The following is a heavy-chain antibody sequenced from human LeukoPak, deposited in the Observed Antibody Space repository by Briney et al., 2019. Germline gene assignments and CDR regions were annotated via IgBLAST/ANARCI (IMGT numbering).Heavy chain of an antibody. CDR3: AKDYPHPLAYSSGFSYFRHAEKKNYGMDV. CDR2: ISSSSSTI. CDR1: GFTFSSYS. D-gene: IGHD6-19*01. Sequence: GGSLRLSCAASGFTFSSYSMNWVRQAPGKGLEWVSYISSSSSTIYYADSVKGRFTISRDNAKNSLYLQMNSLRAEDTAVYYCAKDYPHPLAYSSGFSYFRHAEKKNYGMDVWGQGTTVTVSS. V-gene: IGHV3-48*01. J-gene: IGHJ6*02.